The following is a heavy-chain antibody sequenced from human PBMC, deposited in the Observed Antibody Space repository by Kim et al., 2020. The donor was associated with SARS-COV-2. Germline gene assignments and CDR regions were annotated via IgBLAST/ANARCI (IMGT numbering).Heavy chain of an antibody. CDR3: VARFGYSSSWYPGERVFDY. V-gene: IGHV3-64D*06. D-gene: IGHD6-13*01. CDR2: ISSNGGST. CDR1: GFTFSSYA. J-gene: IGHJ4*02. Sequence: GGSLRLSCSASGFTFSSYAMHWVRQAPGKGLEYVSAISSNGGSTYYADSVKGRFTISRDNSKNTLYLQMSSLRAEDTAVYYCVARFGYSSSWYPGERVFDYWGQGTLVTVSS.